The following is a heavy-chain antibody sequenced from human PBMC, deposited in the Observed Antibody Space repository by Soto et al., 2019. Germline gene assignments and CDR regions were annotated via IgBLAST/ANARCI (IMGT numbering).Heavy chain of an antibody. D-gene: IGHD5-12*01. CDR3: ARGPMREDSGYGREQCYYGLDV. CDR1: GYSFASYD. J-gene: IGHJ6*02. CDR2: MDPNSGNT. V-gene: IGHV1-8*01. Sequence: ASVKVSCKASGYSFASYDIYWVRQATGQGLEWMGWMDPNSGNTGYSQRYQGRVTMTRDTSISTAYMELRSLRADDTAVYYCARGPMREDSGYGREQCYYGLDVWAQGTSVTVSS.